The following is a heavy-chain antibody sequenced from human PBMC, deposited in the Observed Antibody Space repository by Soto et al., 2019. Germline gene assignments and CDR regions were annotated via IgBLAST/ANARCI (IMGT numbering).Heavy chain of an antibody. D-gene: IGHD3-22*01. V-gene: IGHV3-30-3*01. Sequence: QVQLVESGGGVVQPGRSLRLSCAASGFTFSTYAMHWVRQAPGKGLEWVAVISYDGSNKFYADSVKGRFTISRDNSKHTLYLQMKRLRADDTAVYCCARTLYFDSSGETAFWGQGTLVTVSS. CDR3: ARTLYFDSSGETAF. CDR2: ISYDGSNK. J-gene: IGHJ4*02. CDR1: GFTFSTYA.